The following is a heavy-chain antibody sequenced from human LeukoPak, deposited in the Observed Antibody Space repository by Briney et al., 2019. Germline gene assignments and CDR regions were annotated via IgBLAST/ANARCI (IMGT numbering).Heavy chain of an antibody. Sequence: PSETLSLTCTVSGGSISSGSYYWGWVRQPPGKGLEWIGSISYSGSTNYNPSLKSRVTISVDTSKNQFSLKLCSVTAADTAVYYCARGGAGCSSTSCYFRFDPWGQGTLVTVSS. D-gene: IGHD2-2*01. V-gene: IGHV4-39*07. CDR1: GGSISSGSYY. CDR3: ARGGAGCSSTSCYFRFDP. CDR2: ISYSGST. J-gene: IGHJ5*02.